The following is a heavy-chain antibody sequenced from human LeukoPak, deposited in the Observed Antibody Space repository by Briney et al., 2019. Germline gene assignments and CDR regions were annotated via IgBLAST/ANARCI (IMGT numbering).Heavy chain of an antibody. V-gene: IGHV4-34*01. CDR1: GGSFSGYY. CDR3: ARGFCSGGSCYPLFYYYYYMDV. CDR2: INHSGST. Sequence: SETLSLTCAVYGGSFSGYYWSWIRQPPGKGLEWLGEINHSGSTNYNPSLKSRVTISVDTSKNQFSLKLSSVTAADTAVYYCARGFCSGGSCYPLFYYYYYMDVWGKGTTVTVSS. D-gene: IGHD2-15*01. J-gene: IGHJ6*03.